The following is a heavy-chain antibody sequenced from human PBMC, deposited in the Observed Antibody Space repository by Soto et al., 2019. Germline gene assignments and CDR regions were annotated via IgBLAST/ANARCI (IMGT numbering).Heavy chain of an antibody. Sequence: GGSLRLSCTASGFTFSSYAMSWVRQAPGKGLEWVSAISGSGGSTYYADSVKGRFTISRDNSKNTLYLQMNSLRAEDTAVYYCAKDLGPPIGYCSSTSCPGGAFDIWGQGTMVTVS. CDR1: GFTFSSYA. CDR2: ISGSGGST. J-gene: IGHJ3*02. CDR3: AKDLGPPIGYCSSTSCPGGAFDI. V-gene: IGHV3-23*01. D-gene: IGHD2-2*01.